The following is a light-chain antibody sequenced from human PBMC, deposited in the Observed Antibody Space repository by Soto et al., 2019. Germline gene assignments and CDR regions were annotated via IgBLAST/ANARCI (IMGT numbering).Light chain of an antibody. V-gene: IGKV3-15*01. CDR1: QSVSKF. J-gene: IGKJ1*01. Sequence: EMVMTQSPATLSVSPGERITLSCRASQSVSKFLAWFQRKPGQAPRLLIYSASTRAIDVPDRFSGSGSGTEFTLTVSSLQSEDFAVYYCQQYNDWPWTFGQGTKVEIK. CDR3: QQYNDWPWT. CDR2: SAS.